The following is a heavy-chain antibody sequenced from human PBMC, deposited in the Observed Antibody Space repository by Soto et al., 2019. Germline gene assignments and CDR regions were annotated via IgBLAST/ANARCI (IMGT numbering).Heavy chain of an antibody. D-gene: IGHD3-10*01. CDR2: ISYDGSNK. CDR3: ARDQPAPRPYGSGSYSPAFDY. CDR1: GFTFSSYA. Sequence: GGSLRLSCAASGFTFSSYAMHWVRQAPGKGLEWVAVISYDGSNKYYADSVKGRFTISRDNSKNTLYLQMNSLRAEDTAVYYCARDQPAPRPYGSGSYSPAFDYWGQGTLVTVSS. J-gene: IGHJ4*02. V-gene: IGHV3-30-3*01.